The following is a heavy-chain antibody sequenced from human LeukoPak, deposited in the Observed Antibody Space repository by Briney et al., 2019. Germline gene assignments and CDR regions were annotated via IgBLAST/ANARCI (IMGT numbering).Heavy chain of an antibody. V-gene: IGHV4-59*01. CDR3: ARTSRHFYGSGSNLTPWPADMDV. J-gene: IGHJ6*02. D-gene: IGHD3-10*01. CDR2: NYYSGST. CDR1: GGSINSYY. Sequence: SETLSLTCTVSGGSINSYYWTWIRQPPGKGLEWIGYNYYSGSTHYNPSLNSRVTISMDTSKNHFSLKLSSVTAADTAIYYCARTSRHFYGSGSNLTPWPADMDVWGQGTKVTVSS.